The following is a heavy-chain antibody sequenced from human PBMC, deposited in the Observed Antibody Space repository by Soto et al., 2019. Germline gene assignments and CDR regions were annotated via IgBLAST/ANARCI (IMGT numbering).Heavy chain of an antibody. CDR2: IYYSGST. CDR1: Y. CDR3: ARDPSLYSSGWYNAFDI. Sequence: YWIGWIRQHPGKGLEWIGYIYYSGSTYYNPSLKSRVTISVDTSKNQFSLKLSSVTAADTAVYYCARDPSLYSSGWYNAFDIWGQGTMVTVSS. V-gene: IGHV4-31*02. J-gene: IGHJ3*02. D-gene: IGHD6-19*01.